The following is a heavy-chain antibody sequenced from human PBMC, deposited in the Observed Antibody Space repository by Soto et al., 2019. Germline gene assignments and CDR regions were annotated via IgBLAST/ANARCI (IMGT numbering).Heavy chain of an antibody. J-gene: IGHJ3*02. CDR1: GGSISSYY. D-gene: IGHD2-15*01. CDR2: IYYSGST. CDR3: ARADIVVVVAATQGAFDI. V-gene: IGHV4-59*01. Sequence: QVQLQESGPGLVKPSETLSLTCTVSGGSISSYYWSWIRQPPGKGLEWIGYIYYSGSTNYNPSLQSRVTISVDTSKNQFSLKLSSVTAADTAVYYCARADIVVVVAATQGAFDIWGQGTMVTVSS.